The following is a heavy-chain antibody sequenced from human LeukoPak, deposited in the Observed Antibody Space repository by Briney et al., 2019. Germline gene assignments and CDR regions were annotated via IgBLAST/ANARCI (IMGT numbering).Heavy chain of an antibody. CDR3: ARGGVLRYFDWLDI. D-gene: IGHD3-9*01. J-gene: IGHJ3*02. Sequence: PSETLSLTCTVSGGSISSGGYYWSWIRQHPGKGLEWIGYIYYTGSTYYNPSLKSRVTISVDTSENQFSLKLSSVTAADTAVYYCARGGVLRYFDWLDIWGQGTMVTVSS. CDR1: GGSISSGGYY. CDR2: IYYTGST. V-gene: IGHV4-31*03.